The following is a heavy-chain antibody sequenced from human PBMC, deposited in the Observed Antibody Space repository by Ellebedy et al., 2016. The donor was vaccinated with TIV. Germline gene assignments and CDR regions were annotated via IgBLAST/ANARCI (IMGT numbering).Heavy chain of an antibody. Sequence: SETLSLXXTVSGCSISSYYWSWIRQPPGKGLEWIGYIYYSGSTNYNPSLKSRVTISVDTSKNQFSLKLSSVTAADTAVYYCAREKYCGGDCYSSDDAFDIWGQGTMVTVSS. CDR3: AREKYCGGDCYSSDDAFDI. J-gene: IGHJ3*02. D-gene: IGHD2-21*01. V-gene: IGHV4-59*01. CDR1: GCSISSYY. CDR2: IYYSGST.